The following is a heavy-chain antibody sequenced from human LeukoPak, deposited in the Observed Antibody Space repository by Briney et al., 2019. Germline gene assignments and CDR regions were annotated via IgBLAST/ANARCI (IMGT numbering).Heavy chain of an antibody. D-gene: IGHD2-2*01. CDR1: GFTFSSYA. CDR2: ISGSGGSP. Sequence: GGSLRLSYAAYGFTFSSYAMSWVRQAPGKGLEWVAAISGSGGSPYYADSVKGRFTISRDNSKNTLYLQLNSLRAEDTAVYYCAKALPRSHCSSTSCYVVDYWGQGTLVTVSS. CDR3: AKALPRSHCSSTSCYVVDY. J-gene: IGHJ4*02. V-gene: IGHV3-23*01.